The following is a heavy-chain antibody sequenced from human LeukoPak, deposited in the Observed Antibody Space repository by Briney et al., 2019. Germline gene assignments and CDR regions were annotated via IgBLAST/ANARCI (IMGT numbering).Heavy chain of an antibody. CDR2: ISSNGGST. J-gene: IGHJ4*02. D-gene: IGHD3-9*01. V-gene: IGHV3-64*01. Sequence: GGSLRLSCAASGFTFSSYAMHWVRQAPGKGLEYVSAISSNGGSTYYANSVKGRFTISRDNSKNTLYLQMNSLRAEDTAVYYCAKDFYFYYDTLTGYSYYFDYWGQGTLVTVSS. CDR3: AKDFYFYYDTLTGYSYYFDY. CDR1: GFTFSSYA.